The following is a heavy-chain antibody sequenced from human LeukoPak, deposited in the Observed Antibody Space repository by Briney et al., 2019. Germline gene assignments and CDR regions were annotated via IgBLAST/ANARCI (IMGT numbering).Heavy chain of an antibody. J-gene: IGHJ4*02. V-gene: IGHV3-23*01. CDR2: IICSGGST. D-gene: IGHD3-10*01. CDR1: GFTFNTYA. Sequence: PGGSLRLSCAASGFTFNTYAMSWVRQAPGEGLEWVSAIICSGGSTNYADSVKGRYSISRDNSKKTLYLQMNSLRAEDTAVYYCAKDNRDSDVWFGELPYYFDSWGQGTLVTVSS. CDR3: AKDNRDSDVWFGELPYYFDS.